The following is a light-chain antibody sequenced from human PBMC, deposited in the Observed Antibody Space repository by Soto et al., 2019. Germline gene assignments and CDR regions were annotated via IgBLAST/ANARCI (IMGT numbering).Light chain of an antibody. CDR1: QSVGSSY. J-gene: IGKJ2*01. CDR3: QQYGSLYT. Sequence: EIVLTQSPGTLSLSPGERATLSCRASQSVGSSYLAWYQQKPGQAPRLLIYGASSRATGTPDRFSGSGSGTDFTLTISRLEPEDFPVYYGQQYGSLYTFGQGTKLEIK. CDR2: GAS. V-gene: IGKV3-20*01.